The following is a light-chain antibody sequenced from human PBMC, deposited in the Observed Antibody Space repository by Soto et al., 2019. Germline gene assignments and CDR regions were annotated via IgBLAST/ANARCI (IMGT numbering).Light chain of an antibody. J-gene: IGKJ5*01. CDR2: AAS. Sequence: DIQMTQSPSTLSASVGDRVTITCRASQSVSGWLAWYQQKPGKAPKLLIYAASSLQSGVPSRFSGSGSGTDFTLTISSLQPEDFATYYCQQSYSTPPITFGQGTRLRL. V-gene: IGKV1-39*01. CDR3: QQSYSTPPIT. CDR1: QSVSGW.